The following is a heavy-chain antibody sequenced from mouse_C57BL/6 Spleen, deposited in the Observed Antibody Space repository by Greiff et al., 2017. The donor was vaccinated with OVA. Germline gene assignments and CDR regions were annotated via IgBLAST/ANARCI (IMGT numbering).Heavy chain of an antibody. D-gene: IGHD1-1*01. Sequence: EVQLQESGPELVKPGASVKIPCKASGYTFTDYNMDWVKQSHGKSLEWIGDINPNNGGTIYNQKFKGKATLTVDKSSSTAYMELRSLTSEDTAVYYCARHYGSSSNWYFDVWGTGTTVTVSS. CDR3: ARHYGSSSNWYFDV. J-gene: IGHJ1*03. V-gene: IGHV1-18*01. CDR1: GYTFTDYN. CDR2: INPNNGGT.